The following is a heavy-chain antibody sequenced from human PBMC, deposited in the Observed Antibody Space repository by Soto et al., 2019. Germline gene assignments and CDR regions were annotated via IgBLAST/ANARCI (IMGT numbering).Heavy chain of an antibody. CDR2: INHSGYT. CDR3: ARGILASSTVATIEVSREGYYFDY. V-gene: IGHV4-34*01. CDR1: GGSFSGYS. D-gene: IGHD5-12*01. Sequence: PSETLSLTCAVYGGSFSGYSRSWPRQSPGKGLEWIGEINHSGYTKYNPSLKSRVTISVDTTKNKFSLKLNSMTAADTATYYCARGILASSTVATIEVSREGYYFDYWGQGALVTVAS. J-gene: IGHJ4*02.